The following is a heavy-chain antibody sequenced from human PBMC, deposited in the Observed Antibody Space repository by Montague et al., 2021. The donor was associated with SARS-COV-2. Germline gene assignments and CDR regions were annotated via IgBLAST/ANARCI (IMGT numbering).Heavy chain of an antibody. D-gene: IGHD3-16*02. CDR1: SGSISSGGYH. J-gene: IGHJ4*02. V-gene: IGHV4-31*03. CDR3: VRGPRLGELSLMVDS. CDR2: IYYSGKT. Sequence: TLSLTCTVSSGSISSGGYHWIWICQFPGKALVWIGYIYYSGKTLYNAYLKSRVTLAMDTSKSQLSLRSTSVTAADTAVYYCVRGPRLGELSLMVDSWGQGTLVTVSS.